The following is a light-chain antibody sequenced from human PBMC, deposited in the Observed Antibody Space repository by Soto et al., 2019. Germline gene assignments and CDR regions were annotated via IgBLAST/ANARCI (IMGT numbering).Light chain of an antibody. CDR2: KAS. CDR3: QQYNSYPFT. V-gene: IGKV1-5*03. J-gene: IGKJ3*01. CDR1: QSISSW. Sequence: DIQMTQSPSTLSASVRDRVTITCRASQSISSWLAWYQQKPGKAPKPLIYKASSLESGVPSRFSGSGSGTEFTLTISSLQPDDFATYYCQQYNSYPFTCGPGTKVDIK.